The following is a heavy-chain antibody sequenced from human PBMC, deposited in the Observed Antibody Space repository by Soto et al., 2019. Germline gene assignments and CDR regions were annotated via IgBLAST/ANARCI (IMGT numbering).Heavy chain of an antibody. Sequence: PGGSLRLCCAASGFTFSSYAMSWVRQAPGKGLEWVSAISGSGGSTYYADSVKGRFTISRDNSKNTLYLQMNSLRAEDTAVYYCAPSLYGSGSYYYYWGQGTLVTVSS. CDR1: GFTFSSYA. D-gene: IGHD3-10*01. J-gene: IGHJ4*02. CDR3: APSLYGSGSYYYY. CDR2: ISGSGGST. V-gene: IGHV3-23*01.